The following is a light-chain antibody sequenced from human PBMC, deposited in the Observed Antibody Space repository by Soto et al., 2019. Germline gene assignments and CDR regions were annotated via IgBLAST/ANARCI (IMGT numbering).Light chain of an antibody. CDR2: DVT. CDR1: SSDGGGYDY. V-gene: IGLV2-14*03. CDR3: SSYASSSSYG. J-gene: IGLJ1*01. Sequence: QSVVTQPASLSGSPGQSITISCPGNSSDGGGYDYVSWYQQHPGKAPKLLISDVTNRPSGVSNRFSGSKSGNTASLTISGLQAEDEADYYCSSYASSSSYGFGTGTKVTVL.